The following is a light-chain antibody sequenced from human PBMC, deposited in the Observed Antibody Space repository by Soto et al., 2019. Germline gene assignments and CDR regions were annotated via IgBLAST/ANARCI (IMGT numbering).Light chain of an antibody. CDR2: KAS. J-gene: IGKJ2*01. V-gene: IGKV1-5*03. Sequence: DIQMTQSPSTLSASVGDTVTITCRASQSLSYWLAWYQQKPGQTPKLLIHKASTLERGVPSRFSGSGSGTEFTLTISSLQPDYFAAFYCQQYDRFPYTFGQGTKLEIK. CDR3: QQYDRFPYT. CDR1: QSLSYW.